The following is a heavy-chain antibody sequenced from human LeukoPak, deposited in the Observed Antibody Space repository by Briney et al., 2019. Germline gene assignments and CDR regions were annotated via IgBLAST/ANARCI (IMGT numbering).Heavy chain of an antibody. CDR1: GFTFSRYG. CDR2: IWSDGSNQ. V-gene: IGHV3-33*01. Sequence: GGSLRLSCTASGFTFSRYGMHWVRQAPGNGLEWVAVIWSDGSNQKYADSVKGRFTISRDNSKNTLYLQMNSLRAEDTAVYYCATDQGTSPFDYWGQGTLVTVS. CDR3: ATDQGTSPFDY. D-gene: IGHD1-1*01. J-gene: IGHJ4*02.